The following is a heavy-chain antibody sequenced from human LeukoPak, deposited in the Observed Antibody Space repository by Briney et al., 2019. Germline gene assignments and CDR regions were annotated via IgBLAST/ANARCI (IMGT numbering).Heavy chain of an antibody. V-gene: IGHV3-7*01. D-gene: IGHD1-1*01. CDR1: GFTFSRHW. Sequence: PGGSLRLSCATSGFTFSRHWMSWVRQAPGKGLEWVANIIQDGSGKYYVDSVKGRFTISRDNAKNSLYLQMNSLRSEDTAIYYCAEGTTGWGQGTLVTVSS. J-gene: IGHJ1*01. CDR2: IIQDGSGK. CDR3: AEGTTG.